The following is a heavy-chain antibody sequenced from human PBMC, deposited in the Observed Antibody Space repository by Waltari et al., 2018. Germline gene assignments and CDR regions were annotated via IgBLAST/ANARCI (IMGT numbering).Heavy chain of an antibody. CDR1: GGTFSSYA. D-gene: IGHD4-17*01. Sequence: QVQLVQSGAEVKKPGSSVKVSCKASGGTFSSYAISWVRQVPGQGLEWMGRIIPIFGTANYAQKFQGRVTITADKSTSTAYMELSSLRSEDTAVYYCARSLGGGDKQWYFDLWGRGTLVTVSS. J-gene: IGHJ2*01. CDR2: IIPIFGTA. CDR3: ARSLGGGDKQWYFDL. V-gene: IGHV1-69*08.